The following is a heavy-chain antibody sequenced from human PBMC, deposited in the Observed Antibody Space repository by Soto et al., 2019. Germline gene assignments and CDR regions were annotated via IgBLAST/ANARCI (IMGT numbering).Heavy chain of an antibody. CDR3: AKDHKVRGVIQPTLYNWFDP. Sequence: PGGSLRLSCAASGFTFSSYAMSWVRQAPGKGLEWVSAISGSGGSTYCADSVKGRFTISRDNSKNTLYLQMNSLRAEDTAVYYCAKDHKVRGVIQPTLYNWFDPWGQGTLVTVSS. J-gene: IGHJ5*02. D-gene: IGHD3-10*01. CDR2: ISGSGGST. CDR1: GFTFSSYA. V-gene: IGHV3-23*01.